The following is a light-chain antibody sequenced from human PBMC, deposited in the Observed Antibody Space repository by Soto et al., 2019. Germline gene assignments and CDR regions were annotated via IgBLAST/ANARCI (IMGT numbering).Light chain of an antibody. Sequence: QSVLTQPPSASSTPGQTVTISCSGSTSNIGTFYVYWYQHLPGTAPKLLIYLGDQRASGVSDRFSGPKSGTSASLAINGLRSDDEADYYCAAWGDNLNAYVVGSGTKLTVL. V-gene: IGLV1-47*02. CDR1: TSNIGTFY. CDR2: LGD. J-gene: IGLJ1*01. CDR3: AAWGDNLNAYV.